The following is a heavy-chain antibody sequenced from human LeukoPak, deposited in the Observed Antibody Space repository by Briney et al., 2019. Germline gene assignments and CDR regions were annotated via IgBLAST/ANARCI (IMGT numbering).Heavy chain of an antibody. V-gene: IGHV3-74*01. J-gene: IGHJ5*02. D-gene: IGHD2-2*01. CDR3: ARDLKEYQLLVGIDP. CDR2: INSDGSST. CDR1: GFTFSSYW. Sequence: PGGSLRLSCAASGFTFSSYWMHWVRQAPGKGLVWVSRINSDGSSTSYADSVKGRFTISRDNAKNTLYLQMNSLRAEDTAVYHCARDLKEYQLLVGIDPWGQGTLVTVSS.